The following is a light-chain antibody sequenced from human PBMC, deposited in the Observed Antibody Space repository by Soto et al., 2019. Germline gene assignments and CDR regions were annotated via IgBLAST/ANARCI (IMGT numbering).Light chain of an antibody. CDR3: QQYGSSPLWT. V-gene: IGKV3-20*01. CDR2: GAS. Sequence: DIVLTQSPATLSLSPGARAAISCRASQSVNSNYLTWYQHNPGQAPRLLIYGASSRATGIPDRFRGSGSGTDFTLTISRLEPEDFAVYYCQQYGSSPLWTFGQGTKVDI. CDR1: QSVNSNY. J-gene: IGKJ1*01.